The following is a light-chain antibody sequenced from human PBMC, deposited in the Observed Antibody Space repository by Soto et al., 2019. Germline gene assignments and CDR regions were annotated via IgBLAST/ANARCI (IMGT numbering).Light chain of an antibody. CDR3: QQYNSYSWT. V-gene: IGKV1-5*01. CDR1: QSISRY. CDR2: DAS. Sequence: DIQMTQSPSSLSSSVPDRVTITCRASQSISRYLNWYQQKPGKAPKLLIYDASSLESGVPSRFSGSGSGTEFTLTISSLQPDDFATYYCQQYNSYSWTFGQGTKVDIK. J-gene: IGKJ1*01.